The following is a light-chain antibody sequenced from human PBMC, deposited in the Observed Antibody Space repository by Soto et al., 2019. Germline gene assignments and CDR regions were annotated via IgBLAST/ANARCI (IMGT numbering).Light chain of an antibody. CDR1: QSVSSSY. CDR2: GAS. V-gene: IGKV3D-20*02. CDR3: QQRTDWIT. J-gene: IGKJ5*01. Sequence: EIVLTQSPGTLSLSPGERATLSCRAGQSVSSSYLAWYQQKPGQAPRLLIYGASSRATGIPDRFSGSGSGTDFTLTISSLEPEDFAVYYCQQRTDWITFGQGTRRESK.